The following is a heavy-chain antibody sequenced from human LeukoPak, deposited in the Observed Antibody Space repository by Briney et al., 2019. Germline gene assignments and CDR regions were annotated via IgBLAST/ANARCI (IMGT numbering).Heavy chain of an antibody. D-gene: IGHD6-19*01. CDR3: ARAEKIAVAGMGYYFGY. CDR2: ISGSSTYI. Sequence: GGSLRLSCAASGFTFSSCGMNWVRQAPGKGLEWVSSISGSSTYIYYADSVKGRFTISRDNAKNSLYLQMNSLRAEDTAVYYCARAEKIAVAGMGYYFGYWGQGTLVTVSS. V-gene: IGHV3-21*01. J-gene: IGHJ4*02. CDR1: GFTFSSCG.